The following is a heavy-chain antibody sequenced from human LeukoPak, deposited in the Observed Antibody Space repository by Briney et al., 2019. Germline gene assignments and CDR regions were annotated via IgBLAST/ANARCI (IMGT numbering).Heavy chain of an antibody. CDR3: ARGAPSSWIQLP. V-gene: IGHV1-8*01. D-gene: IGHD5-18*01. CDR1: GYTFTSYD. CDR2: MNPNSGNT. J-gene: IGHJ4*02. Sequence: ASVTVSFKASGYTFTSYDINWVRQAPGQGLEWMGWMNPNSGNTGYAQKFQGRVTMTRNTSISTAYMELSSLRSEDTAVYYCARGAPSSWIQLPWGQGTLVTVSS.